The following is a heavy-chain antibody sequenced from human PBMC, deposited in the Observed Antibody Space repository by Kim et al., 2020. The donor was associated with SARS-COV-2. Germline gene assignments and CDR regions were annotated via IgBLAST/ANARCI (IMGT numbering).Heavy chain of an antibody. CDR2: ISGSGGST. D-gene: IGHD2-2*01. CDR3: AKEDVVVPAAIGSGPYFDY. CDR1: GFTFSSYA. J-gene: IGHJ4*02. Sequence: GRSLRLSCAASGFTFSSYAMSWVRQAPGKGLEWVSAISGSGGSTYYADSVKGRVTISRDNSKNTLYLQMNSLRAEDTAVYYCAKEDVVVPAAIGSGPYFDYWGQGTLVTVSS. V-gene: IGHV3-23*01.